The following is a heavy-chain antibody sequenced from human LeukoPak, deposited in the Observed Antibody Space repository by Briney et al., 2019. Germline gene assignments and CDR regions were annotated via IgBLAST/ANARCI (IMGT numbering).Heavy chain of an antibody. CDR2: IIPILGIA. J-gene: IGHJ4*02. Sequence: ASVKVSCKVSGYTLTELSMHWVRQAPGQGLEWMGRIIPILGIANYAQKFQGRVTITADKSTSTAYMELSSLRSEDTAVYYCARAQGRDTAMAGFDYWGQGTLVTVSS. D-gene: IGHD5-18*01. CDR1: GYTLTELS. V-gene: IGHV1-69*04. CDR3: ARAQGRDTAMAGFDY.